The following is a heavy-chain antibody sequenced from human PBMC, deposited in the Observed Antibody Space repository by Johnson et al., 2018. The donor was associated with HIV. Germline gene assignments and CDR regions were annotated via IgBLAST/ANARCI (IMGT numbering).Heavy chain of an antibody. CDR1: GFTFSGSA. V-gene: IGHV3-73*01. D-gene: IGHD5-18*01. Sequence: VQLVESGGGLVQPGGSLKLSCAASGFTFSGSAMHWVRQASGKGLEWVGRIRSKANSYATAYAASVKGRFTISRDDSKNTAYLQMNSLKTEDTAVYYGARARGYSYGIYAFDIWGQGTMVTVSS. CDR2: IRSKANSYAT. J-gene: IGHJ3*02. CDR3: ARARGYSYGIYAFDI.